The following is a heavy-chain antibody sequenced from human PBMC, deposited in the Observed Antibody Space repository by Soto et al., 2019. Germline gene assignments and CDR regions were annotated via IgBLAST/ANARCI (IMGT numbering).Heavy chain of an antibody. Sequence: PSETLSLTCSVSVGSISGSYWSWIRQSPGKGLEWLGYVYYTGSTNYSPSLRSRVSISVDTSKNEFSLRLSSVTAADTAVYFCARSVAVPGAHIDYWGQGTQVTVPQ. CDR3: ARSVAVPGAHIDY. V-gene: IGHV4-59*01. CDR2: VYYTGST. J-gene: IGHJ4*02. D-gene: IGHD6-19*01. CDR1: VGSISGSY.